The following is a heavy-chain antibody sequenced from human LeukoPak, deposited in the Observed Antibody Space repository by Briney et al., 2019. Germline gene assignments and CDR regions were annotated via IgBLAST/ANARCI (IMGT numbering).Heavy chain of an antibody. Sequence: ASVKDSCKASGYTFTSYYMHWVRQAPGQGLEWMGIINPSGGSTSYAQKFQGRVTMTRDMSTSTVYMELSSLRSEDTAVYYCARDSYYSSSSLGFDYWGQGTLVTVSS. J-gene: IGHJ4*02. V-gene: IGHV1-46*01. CDR1: GYTFTSYY. CDR2: INPSGGST. D-gene: IGHD6-6*01. CDR3: ARDSYYSSSSLGFDY.